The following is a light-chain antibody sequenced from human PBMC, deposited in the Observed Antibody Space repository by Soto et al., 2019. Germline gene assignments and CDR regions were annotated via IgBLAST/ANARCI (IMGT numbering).Light chain of an antibody. J-gene: IGLJ2*01. Sequence: SALTQPASVSGSPGQSITISCTGISNDVGTYNLVSWYQHHPGKAPKLIIYEASKRPSGVPNRFSGSKSGNTASLTISGLHAEDEADYYCCSYGRSVVFGGGTQLTVL. CDR2: EAS. CDR1: SNDVGTYNL. V-gene: IGLV2-23*01. CDR3: CSYGRSVV.